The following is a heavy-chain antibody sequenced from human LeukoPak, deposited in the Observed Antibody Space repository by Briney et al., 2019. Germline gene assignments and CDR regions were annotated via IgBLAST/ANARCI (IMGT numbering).Heavy chain of an antibody. V-gene: IGHV3-33*01. Sequence: PGRSLRLSCAASGFTFSSYGMHWVRQAPGKGLEWVAVIWYDGSNKYYADSVKGRFTISRDNSKNTLYLQMNSLRAEDTAVYYCARDYDSGGSYSADAFDIWGQGTMVTVSS. J-gene: IGHJ3*02. CDR2: IWYDGSNK. D-gene: IGHD1-26*01. CDR1: GFTFSSYG. CDR3: ARDYDSGGSYSADAFDI.